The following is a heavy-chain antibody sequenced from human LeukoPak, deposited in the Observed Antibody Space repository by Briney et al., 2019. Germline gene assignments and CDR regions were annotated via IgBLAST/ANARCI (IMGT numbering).Heavy chain of an antibody. J-gene: IGHJ4*01. CDR3: AKEEYRISGVVVGDY. D-gene: IGHD3-3*02. V-gene: IGHV3-23*01. CDR2: ISGSGGSP. Sequence: GGSLRLSCAASGFTFSSYAMDWVRQAPGKGLEWVSAISGSGGSPYYADSVKGRFTISRDNSKNTLYLQMNSLRVEDTAVYYCAKEEYRISGVVVGDYWGHGTLVTVSS. CDR1: GFTFSSYA.